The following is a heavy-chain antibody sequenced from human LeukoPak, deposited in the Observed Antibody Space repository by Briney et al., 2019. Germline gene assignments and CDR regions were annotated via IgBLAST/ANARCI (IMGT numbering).Heavy chain of an antibody. Sequence: PSETLSLTCTVSGGSISSYYWSWIRQPPGKGLEWSGYIYYSGSTNYNPSLKSRVTISVDTSKNQFSLKLSSVTAADTAVYYCAGVTGIGYYYYYMDVRGKGTTVTVSS. CDR3: AGVTGIGYYYYYMDV. D-gene: IGHD1-20*01. V-gene: IGHV4-59*12. CDR2: IYYSGST. CDR1: GGSISSYY. J-gene: IGHJ6*03.